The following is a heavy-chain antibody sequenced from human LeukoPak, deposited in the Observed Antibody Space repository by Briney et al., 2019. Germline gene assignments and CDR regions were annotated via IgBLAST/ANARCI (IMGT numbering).Heavy chain of an antibody. CDR2: ISAYNGNT. CDR3: ARFSRYGDYFDY. Sequence: ASVKVSCKASGYTFTGYYMHWVRQAPGQGLEWMGWISAYNGNTNYAQKLQGRVTMTTDTSTSTAYMELRSLRSDDTAVYYCARFSRYGDYFDYWGQGTLVTVSS. J-gene: IGHJ4*02. V-gene: IGHV1-18*04. CDR1: GYTFTGYY. D-gene: IGHD4-17*01.